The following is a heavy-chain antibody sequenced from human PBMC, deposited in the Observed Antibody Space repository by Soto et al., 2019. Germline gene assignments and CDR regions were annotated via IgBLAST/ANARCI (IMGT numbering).Heavy chain of an antibody. V-gene: IGHV3-30*18. CDR3: AKGGYSSSWNFDY. Sequence: QVQLVESGGGVVQPGTSLRLSCAASGFTFNHNAMHWVRQAPGGGLEWVAVISDDGTNKYYADSVKGRFTISRDNSKNTLFLQMNSPRAEDTAVYYCAKGGYSSSWNFDYWGQGTLVTVSS. D-gene: IGHD6-13*01. J-gene: IGHJ4*02. CDR2: ISDDGTNK. CDR1: GFTFNHNA.